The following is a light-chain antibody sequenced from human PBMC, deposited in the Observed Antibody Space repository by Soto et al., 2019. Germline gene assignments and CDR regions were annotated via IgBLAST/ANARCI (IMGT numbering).Light chain of an antibody. J-gene: IGKJ3*01. CDR3: QHYSTYSGT. CDR2: RAS. Sequence: DIHMTQSPSTLSASVGVRVTITCRASQNINTWLAWYQQKPGKAPKLLIYRASSLESGVPSRFSGSGSGTEFTLTISSLQPDDFSTYYCQHYSTYSGTFGPGTKVDIK. CDR1: QNINTW. V-gene: IGKV1-5*03.